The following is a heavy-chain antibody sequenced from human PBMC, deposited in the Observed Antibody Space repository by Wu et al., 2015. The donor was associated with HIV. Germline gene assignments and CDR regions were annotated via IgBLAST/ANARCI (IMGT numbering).Heavy chain of an antibody. Sequence: QVQLVQFGAEVKKPGSSVKVTRKASGDGFTSYAISWVRQAPGQGHEWMGGINPLFGTTKYAQKFQGRVTITTDEAKTIAYMELSSLRSEDTAVYYCARNTNSVATSLYSLGVWGQGTTVTVSS. D-gene: IGHD6-19*01. V-gene: IGHV1-69*05. CDR3: ARNTNSVATSLYSLGV. CDR2: INPLFGTT. J-gene: IGHJ6*02. CDR1: GDGFTSYA.